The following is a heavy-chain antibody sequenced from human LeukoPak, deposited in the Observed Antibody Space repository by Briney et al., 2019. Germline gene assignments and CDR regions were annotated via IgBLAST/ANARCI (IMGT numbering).Heavy chain of an antibody. CDR3: AKDRGGTYFWDY. CDR2: ISYDGSNK. V-gene: IGHV3-30*18. CDR1: GFTFSSYG. D-gene: IGHD2/OR15-2a*01. J-gene: IGHJ4*02. Sequence: GRSLRLSCAASGFTFSSYGMHWVRQAPGKGGEWVAVISYDGSNKYYADSVKGRFTISRDNSKNTLHLEMNSLRAEDTAVYYCAKDRGGTYFWDYWGQGTLVTVSS.